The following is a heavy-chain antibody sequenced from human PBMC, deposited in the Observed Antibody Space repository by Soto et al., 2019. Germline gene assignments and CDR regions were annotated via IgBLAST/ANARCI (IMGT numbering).Heavy chain of an antibody. D-gene: IGHD3-16*01. CDR2: VTHSRSA. CDR3: ASTHWAQGSLDY. CDR1: ACSIDSGALA. J-gene: IGHJ4*02. V-gene: IGHV4-30-2*01. Sequence: TLSLTCVVSACSIDSGALALVWLRPPAGKGLEWIGYVTHSRSADSIPSLNGRFTLSVDIAPTQVSLKLTSVTAADSAFYDCASTHWAQGSLDYWGRGIVVPVSS.